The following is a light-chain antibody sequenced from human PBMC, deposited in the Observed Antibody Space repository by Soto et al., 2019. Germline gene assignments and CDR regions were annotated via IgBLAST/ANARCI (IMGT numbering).Light chain of an antibody. CDR1: SSNIGRNY. J-gene: IGLJ1*01. Sequence: QSVLSQPPSASGTPGQRVTISCSGSSSNIGRNYIYWYQQLPVTAPKLLIYGNTQRPSGVPDRFSGSKSGTSVSLAISGLRSEDEADYYCAAWDDSLSGYVFGTGTKVTVL. V-gene: IGLV1-47*02. CDR3: AAWDDSLSGYV. CDR2: GNT.